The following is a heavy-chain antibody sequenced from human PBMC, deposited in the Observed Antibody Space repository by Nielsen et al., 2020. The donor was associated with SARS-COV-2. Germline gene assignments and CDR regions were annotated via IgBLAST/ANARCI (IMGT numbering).Heavy chain of an antibody. J-gene: IGHJ4*02. CDR3: ARVRAATGTGY. CDR2: INQDGSEK. D-gene: IGHD6-13*01. CDR1: GFTFSDYW. Sequence: GESLKISCAASGFTFSDYWMSWVRQAPGKGLEWVSNINQDGSEKYYVDAVKGRFTISRDKAKNSLYLQMNSLRAEDTAVYYCARVRAATGTGYWGQGNLVTVSS. V-gene: IGHV3-7*03.